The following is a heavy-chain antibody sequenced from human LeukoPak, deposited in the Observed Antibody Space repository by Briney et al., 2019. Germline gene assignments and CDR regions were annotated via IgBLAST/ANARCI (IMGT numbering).Heavy chain of an antibody. CDR2: LYYNGST. Sequence: PSETLSLTCTVSGGSISSGGYYWNWIRQPPGKGLAWIGYLYYNGSTNCNPSLKSRVTISVDTSKNQFSLRLYSVTAADTAVYYCARAFDSSGYYGPHFDYWGQGTLVTVSS. V-gene: IGHV4-61*08. D-gene: IGHD3-22*01. J-gene: IGHJ4*02. CDR1: GGSISSGGYY. CDR3: ARAFDSSGYYGPHFDY.